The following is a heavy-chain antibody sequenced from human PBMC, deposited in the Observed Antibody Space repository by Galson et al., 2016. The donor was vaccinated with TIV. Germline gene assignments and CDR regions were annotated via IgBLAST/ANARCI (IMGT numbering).Heavy chain of an antibody. CDR2: IKNKNDGGTT. V-gene: IGHV3-15*01. J-gene: IGHJ6*03. Sequence: SLRLSCAASGFSFNNAWMSWVRQAPGKGLEWVGLIKNKNDGGTTAYAAPVKGRFTISRDDSQNTLYLQMDSLKTEDTAVYYCTTARPVYCSRTSCYFGYFYYYVDVWGKGTTDTVSS. D-gene: IGHD2-2*01. CDR3: TTARPVYCSRTSCYFGYFYYYVDV. CDR1: GFSFNNAW.